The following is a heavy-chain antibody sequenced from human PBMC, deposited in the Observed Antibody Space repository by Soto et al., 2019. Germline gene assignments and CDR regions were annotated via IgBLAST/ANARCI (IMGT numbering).Heavy chain of an antibody. CDR3: AKSLGDYYDSSGLHYYYYGMDV. CDR1: GGSISSYY. V-gene: IGHV4-59*01. CDR2: IYYTGTT. Sequence: SETLYLTCTVSGGSISSYYWSWIRQPPGKGLGWIGYIYYTGTTNYNPSLKSRVTISVDTSKNQFSLKLSSVTTADTAVYYCAKSLGDYYDSSGLHYYYYGMDVWGQGTTVTVS. J-gene: IGHJ6*02. D-gene: IGHD3-22*01.